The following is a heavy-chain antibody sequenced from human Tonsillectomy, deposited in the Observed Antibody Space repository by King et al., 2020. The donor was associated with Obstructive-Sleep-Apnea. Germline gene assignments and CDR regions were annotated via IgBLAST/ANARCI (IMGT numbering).Heavy chain of an antibody. CDR2: SSSSGGST. CDR1: GFPFSSYA. D-gene: IGHD3-22*01. CDR3: AKHYYYDSSGYYYLVFDI. J-gene: IGHJ3*02. V-gene: IGHV3-23*04. Sequence: VQLVESGGGLLQPGGSLRLSCAASGFPFSSYAMSWVRQAPGKGLKWVSASSSSGGSTYYADYVKGRFTISRDNSKNSLYLQMNSLRAEDTAIYYCAKHYYYDSSGYYYLVFDIWGQGTKVTVSS.